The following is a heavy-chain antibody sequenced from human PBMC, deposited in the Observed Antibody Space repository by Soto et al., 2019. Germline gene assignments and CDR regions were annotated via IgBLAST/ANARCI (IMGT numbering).Heavy chain of an antibody. CDR1: GGTFSSYA. J-gene: IGHJ6*02. V-gene: IGHV1-69*06. Sequence: QVQLVQSGAEVKKPGSSVKVSCKASGGTFSSYAISWVRQAPGQGLEWMGGIIPIFGTANYAQKFQGRVTITADKSTSTAYMELSSLRSEDTAVYYCASSDTTTLYYYYYGMDVWGQGTTVTVSS. CDR3: ASSDTTTLYYYYYGMDV. CDR2: IIPIFGTA. D-gene: IGHD4-17*01.